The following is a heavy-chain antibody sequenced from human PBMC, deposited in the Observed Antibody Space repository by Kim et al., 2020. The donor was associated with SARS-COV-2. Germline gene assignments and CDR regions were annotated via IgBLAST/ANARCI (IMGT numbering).Heavy chain of an antibody. Sequence: SETLSLTCTVSGGSISSYYWSWIRQPPGKGLEWIGYIYYSGSTNYNPSLKSRVTISVDTSKNQFSLKLSSVTAADTAVYYCASLNSYYDYWGQGTLVTVS. J-gene: IGHJ4*02. V-gene: IGHV4-59*01. CDR1: GGSISSYY. CDR3: ASLNSYYDY. CDR2: IYYSGST.